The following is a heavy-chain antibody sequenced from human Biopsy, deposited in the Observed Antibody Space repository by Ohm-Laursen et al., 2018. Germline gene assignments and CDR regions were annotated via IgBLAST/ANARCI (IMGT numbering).Heavy chain of an antibody. CDR1: GFIFDDYA. V-gene: IGHV3-9*01. D-gene: IGHD3-16*01. J-gene: IGHJ4*02. Sequence: SLRLSCAASGFIFDDYAMHWVRQAPGKGLEWVSGISWDSGRIDYADSVKGRFTISRDNAKKSLYLQMNSLRAEDTALYYCAKDGGGSLLGKFSHWGQGTLVTVSS. CDR3: AKDGGGSLLGKFSH. CDR2: ISWDSGRI.